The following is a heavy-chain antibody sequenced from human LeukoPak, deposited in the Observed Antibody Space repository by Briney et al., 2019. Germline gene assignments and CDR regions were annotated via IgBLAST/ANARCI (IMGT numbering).Heavy chain of an antibody. J-gene: IGHJ6*02. CDR1: GYTFTSYG. V-gene: IGHV1-18*01. Sequence: GASVKVSCKASGYTFTSYGISWVRQAPGQGLEWMGWISAYNGNTNYAQKLQGRVTMTTDTSTSTAYMELRSLRSDDTAVYYCARTPYCSGGSCYYRYYYGMDVWGQGTTVTVSS. CDR3: ARTPYCSGGSCYYRYYYGMDV. CDR2: ISAYNGNT. D-gene: IGHD2-15*01.